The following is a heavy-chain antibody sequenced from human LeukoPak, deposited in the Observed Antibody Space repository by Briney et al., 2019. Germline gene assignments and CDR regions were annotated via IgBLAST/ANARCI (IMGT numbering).Heavy chain of an antibody. V-gene: IGHV3-43D*03. D-gene: IGHD1-26*01. CDR1: GFKFDDYG. J-gene: IGHJ4*02. CDR2: ISWDGDTT. Sequence: TGGSLRLSCAASGFKFDDYGMHWVRQAPGKGLEWVSLISWDGDTTYYADSVKGRFTISRDNSKNSLDLQMNSLRAEDTALYYWAKGAGATYTYYFDYWGQGTMVTVSS. CDR3: AKGAGATYTYYFDY.